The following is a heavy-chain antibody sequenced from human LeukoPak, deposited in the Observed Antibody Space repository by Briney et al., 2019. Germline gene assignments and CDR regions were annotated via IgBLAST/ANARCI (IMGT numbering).Heavy chain of an antibody. CDR1: GGSISSYY. D-gene: IGHD3-10*01. J-gene: IGHJ5*02. V-gene: IGHV4-59*01. CDR2: IYYSGSI. CDR3: ATFRGPLNWFDP. Sequence: PSETLSLTCTVSGGSISSYYWSWLRQPPGKGLEWIGDIYYSGSISYNPSLKSRVTMSIDTSKNQFSLKLSSVTAADTAVYYCATFRGPLNWFDPWGQGTLVTVSS.